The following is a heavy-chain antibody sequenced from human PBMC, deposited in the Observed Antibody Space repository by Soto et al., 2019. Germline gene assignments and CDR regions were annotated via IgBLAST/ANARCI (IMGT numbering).Heavy chain of an antibody. J-gene: IGHJ4*02. CDR2: ISSGNSYM. CDR1: GFTFSSYC. CDR3: XTPIDYKSSTGYSPLDY. Sequence: GGSLRLSCAVSGFTFSSYCMNWVRQAPGKGLEWVSSISSGNSYMKYADSVRGRFTVSRDNAKSSVYLQMNSLRAEDTAVYYSXTPIDYKSSTGYSPLDYWGQGTLVTVSS. V-gene: IGHV3-21*01. D-gene: IGHD3-9*01.